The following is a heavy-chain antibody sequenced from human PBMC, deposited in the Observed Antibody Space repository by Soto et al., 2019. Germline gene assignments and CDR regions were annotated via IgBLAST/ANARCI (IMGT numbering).Heavy chain of an antibody. J-gene: IGHJ4*02. V-gene: IGHV1-2*04. CDR3: ARNVGFSDGGSGSYPFDY. CDR1: GYTFTGYY. CDR2: INPNSGGT. Sequence: ASVKVSCKASGYTFTGYYMHWVRQAPGQGLEWMGWINPNSGGTNYAQKFQGWVTMTGDTSISTAYMELSRLRSDDTAVYYCARNVGFSDGGSGSYPFDYWGQGTLVTVSS. D-gene: IGHD3-10*01.